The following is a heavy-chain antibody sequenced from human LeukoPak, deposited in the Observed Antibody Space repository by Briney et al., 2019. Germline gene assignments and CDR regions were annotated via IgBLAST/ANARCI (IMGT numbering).Heavy chain of an antibody. D-gene: IGHD1-14*01. Sequence: KTGGSLRLSCTASGLTFSTSGFNWVRQAPGKGLEWVASIGPTGSDRYHADSIKGRFTISRDDANNFLYLQMNSLRAEDTAVYYCATETNGRHYDYWDQGTLLTVSS. J-gene: IGHJ4*02. CDR3: ATETNGRHYDY. V-gene: IGHV3-21*06. CDR2: IGPTGSDR. CDR1: GLTFSTSG.